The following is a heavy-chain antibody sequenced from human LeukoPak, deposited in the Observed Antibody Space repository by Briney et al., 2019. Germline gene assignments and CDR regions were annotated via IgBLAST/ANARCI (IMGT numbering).Heavy chain of an antibody. CDR2: ISAGGGGT. Sequence: PGGSLRLSCAASGFTFSSFGMSWVRQAPGRGLEWVSVISAGGGGTYYADSVKGRFTISRDNSKNMLYLQMNSLRAEDTAVYYCAKRGEVVSKYFDSWGQGTLVTFSS. D-gene: IGHD3-10*01. CDR3: AKRGEVVSKYFDS. CDR1: GFTFSSFG. V-gene: IGHV3-23*01. J-gene: IGHJ4*02.